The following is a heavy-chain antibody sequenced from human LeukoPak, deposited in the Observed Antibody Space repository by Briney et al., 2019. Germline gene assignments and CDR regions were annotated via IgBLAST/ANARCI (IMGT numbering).Heavy chain of an antibody. CDR3: GTLLWFGELFRDY. Sequence: ASVKVSCKASGYTFTGYYMHWVQQAPGQGLEWMGRINPNSGGTNYAQKFQGRVTMTRDTSISTAYMELSRLRSDDTAVYYCGTLLWFGELFRDYWGQGTLVTVSS. D-gene: IGHD3-10*01. J-gene: IGHJ4*02. CDR1: GYTFTGYY. V-gene: IGHV1-2*06. CDR2: INPNSGGT.